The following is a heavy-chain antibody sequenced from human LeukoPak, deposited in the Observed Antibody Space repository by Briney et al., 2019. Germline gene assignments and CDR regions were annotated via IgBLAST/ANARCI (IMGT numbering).Heavy chain of an antibody. D-gene: IGHD6-6*01. CDR3: TYSSSPSGGNFDY. CDR2: IYYSGST. V-gene: IGHV4-59*01. J-gene: IGHJ4*02. CDR1: GGSISSYY. Sequence: PSETLSLTCTVSGGSISSYYWIWIRQPPGKGLEWIGYIYYSGSTNYNPSLKSRVTISVDTSKNQFSLKLSSVTAADTAVYYCTYSSSPSGGNFDYWGQGTLVTVSS.